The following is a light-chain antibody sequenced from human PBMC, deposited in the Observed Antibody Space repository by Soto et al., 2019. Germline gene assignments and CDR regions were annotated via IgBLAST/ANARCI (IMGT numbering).Light chain of an antibody. Sequence: DIQMTQSPSSLSASVGDTVTITFRASQSISSYLNWYQQKXGKAPKXXIYAASSLHSGVRSRFSGSVSGTDFTLTVSSLQPEDFATYYCQQLFMCPPTFGPGTQVDIK. CDR2: AAS. V-gene: IGKV1-39*01. CDR1: QSISSY. J-gene: IGKJ3*01. CDR3: QQLFMCPPT.